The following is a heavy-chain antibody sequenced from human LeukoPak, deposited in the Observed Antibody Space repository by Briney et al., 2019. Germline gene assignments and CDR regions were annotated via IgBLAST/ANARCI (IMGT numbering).Heavy chain of an antibody. CDR1: GGSISSYY. D-gene: IGHD6-13*01. Sequence: SETLSLTCTVSGGSISSYYWTWIRQPPGKGLEWNGNIYHSGTPYYNPSLKSRVTLSVDRSKNQFSLKMTSVTAADTAVYYCARDNIPVAGTGLSWFDPWGQGTLVTVSS. CDR2: IYHSGTP. V-gene: IGHV4-59*12. CDR3: ARDNIPVAGTGLSWFDP. J-gene: IGHJ5*02.